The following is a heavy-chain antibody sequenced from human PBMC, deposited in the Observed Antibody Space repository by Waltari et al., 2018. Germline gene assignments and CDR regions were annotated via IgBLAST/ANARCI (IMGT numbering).Heavy chain of an antibody. J-gene: IGHJ6*02. D-gene: IGHD5-18*01. CDR3: ACTRIQLWTRLSRYGMDV. CDR1: GYTFTSYA. Sequence: QVQLVQSGAEVKKSGASVKVSCKASGYTFTSYAMHWVRQAPGQRLEWMGWINAGNGNTKYSQKFQGRVTITRDTSASTAYMELSSLRSEDTAVYYCACTRIQLWTRLSRYGMDVWGQGTTVTVSS. CDR2: INAGNGNT. V-gene: IGHV1-3*01.